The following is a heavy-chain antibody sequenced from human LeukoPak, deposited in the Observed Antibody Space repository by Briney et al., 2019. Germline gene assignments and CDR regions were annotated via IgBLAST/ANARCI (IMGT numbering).Heavy chain of an antibody. V-gene: IGHV3-23*01. D-gene: IGHD6-19*01. J-gene: IGHJ5*02. CDR3: AKGSCSGWYGWFAP. Sequence: GESLRLSCAASGFTLSNYAMMWARQAPGKGREGGSSIDASGGATYYADSVKGRFPIPRDNSKNPFYLQMNNLRAEDTALYFCAKGSCSGWYGWFAPWGQGTLVTVSS. CDR1: GFTLSNYA. CDR2: IDASGGAT.